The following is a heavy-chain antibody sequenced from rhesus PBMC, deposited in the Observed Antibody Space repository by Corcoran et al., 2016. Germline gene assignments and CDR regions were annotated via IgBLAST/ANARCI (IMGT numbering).Heavy chain of an antibody. V-gene: IGHV1-180*01. J-gene: IGHJ4*01. CDR2: ISPYNGNK. CDR1: GSPFTSYY. D-gene: IGHD1-20*01. CDR3: TRAPGTTLFDY. Sequence: QVQLVQSGAEIKQPGASVKLSCKASGSPFTSYYIHWVRQAPGQGLEWIGLISPYNGNKVYAQNFQGRVTITTDTSTSTGYMELSSLRSEDTAVYYCTRAPGTTLFDYWGQGVLVTVSS.